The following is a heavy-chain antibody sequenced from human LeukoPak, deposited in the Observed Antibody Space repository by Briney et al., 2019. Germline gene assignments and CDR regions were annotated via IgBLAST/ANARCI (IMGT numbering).Heavy chain of an antibody. Sequence: PSETLSLTCTVSGGSISSGGYYWSWIRQHPGKGLEWIGYIYYSGSTYYNPSLKSRVTISVDTSKNQFSLKLSSVTAADTAVYYCATGDSSAFDCWGQGTLVTVSS. D-gene: IGHD3-22*01. J-gene: IGHJ4*02. CDR1: GGSISSGGYY. CDR2: IYYSGST. V-gene: IGHV4-31*03. CDR3: ATGDSSAFDC.